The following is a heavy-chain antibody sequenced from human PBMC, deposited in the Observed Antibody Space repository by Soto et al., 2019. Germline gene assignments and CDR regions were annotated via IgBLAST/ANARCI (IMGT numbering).Heavy chain of an antibody. CDR3: AHRVLRTVFGLVTTTAIYFYF. Sequence: QITLNESGATVVRPTETLTLTCRSSGFSLTTSGVGVGWIRQSPGKAPEWLALIYWDDDKRYIASLKSSLTITKDTSKNQVVLTVSDLDPTDTSTYYCAHRVLRTVFGLVTTTAIYFYFWGQGIPVAVSS. J-gene: IGHJ4*02. V-gene: IGHV2-5*02. CDR2: IYWDDDK. CDR1: GFSLTTSGVG. D-gene: IGHD3-3*01.